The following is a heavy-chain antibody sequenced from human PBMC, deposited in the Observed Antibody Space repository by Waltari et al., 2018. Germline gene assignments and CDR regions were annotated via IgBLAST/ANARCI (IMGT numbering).Heavy chain of an antibody. Sequence: QVQLQESGPGLVKPSETLSLTCTVSGGSLSDYFWSWIRQPPGKGLEWIGYIYYSGSTNYNPSLKSRVTISIDTSKNQFSLKLTSVTAADTAVYYCASYQAASTTDLQYNWFDPWGQGTLVTVSS. V-gene: IGHV4-59*01. CDR1: GGSLSDYF. CDR2: IYYSGST. D-gene: IGHD1-26*01. CDR3: ASYQAASTTDLQYNWFDP. J-gene: IGHJ5*02.